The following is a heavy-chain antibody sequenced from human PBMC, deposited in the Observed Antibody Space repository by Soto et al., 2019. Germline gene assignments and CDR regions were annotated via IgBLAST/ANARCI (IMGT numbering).Heavy chain of an antibody. V-gene: IGHV4-30-4*01. J-gene: IGHJ5*01. D-gene: IGHD2-8*01. CDR2: IYYSGST. CDR1: GGSISSGDYY. Sequence: PSETLSLTCTVSGGSISSGDYYWSWIRQPPGKGLEWIGYIYYSGSTYYNPSLKSRVTISVDTSKNQFSLHLSSVTPDDTAVYYCVRLIGNSWLDSWGQGTQVTVSS. CDR3: VRLIGNSWLDS.